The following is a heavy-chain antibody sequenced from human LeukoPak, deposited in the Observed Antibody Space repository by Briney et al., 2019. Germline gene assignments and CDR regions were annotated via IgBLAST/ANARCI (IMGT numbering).Heavy chain of an antibody. CDR1: GFTFSSYA. D-gene: IGHD3-10*01. V-gene: IGHV3-30*04. Sequence: PGGSLRLSCAASGFTFSSYAMHWVRQAPGKGLEWVAVISYDGSNKYYADSVKGRFTISRDNSKNTLYLQMNSLRAEDTAVYYCARVSRSLWYRDLGVDYWGQGTLVTVSS. CDR2: ISYDGSNK. J-gene: IGHJ4*02. CDR3: ARVSRSLWYRDLGVDY.